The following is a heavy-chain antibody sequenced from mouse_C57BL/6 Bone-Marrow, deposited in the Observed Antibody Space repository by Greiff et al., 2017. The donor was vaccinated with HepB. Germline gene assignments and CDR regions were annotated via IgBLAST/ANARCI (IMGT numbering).Heavy chain of an antibody. Sequence: EVKLVESGGGLVQPGGSLKLSCAASGFTFSDYYMYWVRQTPEKRLEWVAYISNGGGSTYYPDTVKGRFTISRDNAKNTLYLQMSRLKSEDTAMYYCARQVVDYDEGYAMDYWGQGTSVTVSS. V-gene: IGHV5-12*01. D-gene: IGHD2-4*01. J-gene: IGHJ4*01. CDR3: ARQVVDYDEGYAMDY. CDR1: GFTFSDYY. CDR2: ISNGGGST.